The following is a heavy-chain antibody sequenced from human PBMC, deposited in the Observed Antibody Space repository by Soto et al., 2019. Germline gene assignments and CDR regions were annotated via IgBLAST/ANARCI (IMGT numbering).Heavy chain of an antibody. J-gene: IGHJ4*02. CDR3: ARGRSAVDY. CDR2: ISAYNGNT. V-gene: IGHV1-18*01. Sequence: QVQLVQSGAEVKKPGASVKVSCRASGYTFTSYGISWVRQAPGQGLEWMGWISAYNGNTNYAQKLQGRVTMTTDTSKSTAYMERRSLRSDYTSVCYCARGRSAVDYWGQGTLVTVSS. CDR1: GYTFTSYG. D-gene: IGHD2-15*01.